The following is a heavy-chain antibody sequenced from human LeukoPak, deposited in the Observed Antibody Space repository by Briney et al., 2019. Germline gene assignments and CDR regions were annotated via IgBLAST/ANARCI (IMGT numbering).Heavy chain of an antibody. CDR1: GYTFTSYY. Sequence: ASVKVSCKASGYTFTSYYMHWVRQAPGQGLGGMGIINPSGGSTSYAQKFQGRVTMTRDTSTSTVYMELSSLRSEDTAVYYCARARPYPYQLPVGFDPWGQGTLVTVSS. D-gene: IGHD2-2*01. J-gene: IGHJ5*02. V-gene: IGHV1-46*01. CDR3: ARARPYPYQLPVGFDP. CDR2: INPSGGST.